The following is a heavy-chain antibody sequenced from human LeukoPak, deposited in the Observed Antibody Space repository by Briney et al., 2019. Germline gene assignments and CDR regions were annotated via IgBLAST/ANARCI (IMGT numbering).Heavy chain of an antibody. CDR3: ARGPLVGLALPDA. D-gene: IGHD6-19*01. Sequence: GGSLRLSCAASGFTFSTYWMSWVRQAPGKGLEWVANIKQDGSEKYYVDSVKGRFTISRDNAKNSLYLQMNSLRAEDTAVYYCARGPLVGLALPDAWGQGTLVTVSS. V-gene: IGHV3-7*01. CDR1: GFTFSTYW. J-gene: IGHJ5*02. CDR2: IKQDGSEK.